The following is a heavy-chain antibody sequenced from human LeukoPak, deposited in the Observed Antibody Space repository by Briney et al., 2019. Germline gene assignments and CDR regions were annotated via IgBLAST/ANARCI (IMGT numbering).Heavy chain of an antibody. CDR2: INSNSGDT. V-gene: IGHV1-2*06. D-gene: IGHD4-17*01. J-gene: IGHJ3*02. CDR1: GYTFTDYY. CDR3: TRDRGTTYASDI. Sequence: ASVKVSCKASGYTFTDYYMHWVRQAPGQGLEWMGRINSNSGDTNYAQKFQGRVTMTRDTSIKIAYMELRRLRSDDTAMYYCTRDRGTTYASDIWGRGTMVTVSS.